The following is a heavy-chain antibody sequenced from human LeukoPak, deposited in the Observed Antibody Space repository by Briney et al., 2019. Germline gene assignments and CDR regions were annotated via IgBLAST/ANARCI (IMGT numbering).Heavy chain of an antibody. J-gene: IGHJ6*03. Sequence: GGSLRLSYAASGFTFSSYGMHWVRQAPGKGLEWVAVIWYDGSNKYYADSVKGRFTISRDNSKNTLYLQMNSLRAEDTAVYYCAKDPKRTYYYMDVWGKGTTVTVSS. CDR1: GFTFSSYG. V-gene: IGHV3-33*06. CDR3: AKDPKRTYYYMDV. CDR2: IWYDGSNK.